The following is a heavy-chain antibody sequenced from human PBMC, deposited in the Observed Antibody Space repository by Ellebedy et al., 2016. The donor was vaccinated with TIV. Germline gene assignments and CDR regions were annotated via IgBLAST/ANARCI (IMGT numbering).Heavy chain of an antibody. Sequence: AASVKVSCKASGGTFSSYAISWVRQAPGQGLEWMGRIIPILGIANYAQKFQGRVTITADKSTSTAYMELSRLRSEDTAVYYCARGATYCGGDCYSYFDYWGQGTLVTVSS. D-gene: IGHD2-21*02. CDR1: GGTFSSYA. CDR2: IIPILGIA. V-gene: IGHV1-69*04. CDR3: ARGATYCGGDCYSYFDY. J-gene: IGHJ4*02.